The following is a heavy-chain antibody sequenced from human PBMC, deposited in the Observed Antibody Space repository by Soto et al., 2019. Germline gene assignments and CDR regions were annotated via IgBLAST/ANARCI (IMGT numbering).Heavy chain of an antibody. Sequence: PSETLSLTCTVSGGSISSYYGSWIRQPPGKGLEWIGYIYYSGSTNYNPSLKSRVTISVDTSKNQFSLTLTSVTAADTAVYYCARRHLTVVPLWGQGTLVTVS. CDR3: ARRHLTVVPL. J-gene: IGHJ4*02. D-gene: IGHD3-10*01. CDR2: IYYSGST. CDR1: GGSISSYY. V-gene: IGHV4-59*08.